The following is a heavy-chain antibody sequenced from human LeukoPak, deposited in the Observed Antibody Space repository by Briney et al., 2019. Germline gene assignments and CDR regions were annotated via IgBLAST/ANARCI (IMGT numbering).Heavy chain of an antibody. CDR3: ARDREDCGGDCYPLDY. Sequence: SETLSLTCTVSGGSLSSYYWSWIRQPAGKGLEWIGRIYASGRTDYNPSLKSRVTMSVDTSKNQFSLKLSSVTAADTAVYYCARDREDCGGDCYPLDYWGQGTLVTVSS. D-gene: IGHD2-21*01. V-gene: IGHV4-4*07. CDR1: GGSLSSYY. J-gene: IGHJ4*02. CDR2: IYASGRT.